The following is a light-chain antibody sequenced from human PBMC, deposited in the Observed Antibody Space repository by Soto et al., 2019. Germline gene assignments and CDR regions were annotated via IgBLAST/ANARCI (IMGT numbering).Light chain of an antibody. V-gene: IGLV2-14*01. CDR1: SSDVGGYNY. CDR2: EVS. Sequence: QSALTQPASVSGSPGQSITISCTGTSSDVGGYNYVSWYQHHPGRAPKLMIYEVSNRPSGVSNRFSGSKSGNTASLTISGLQGEDEADYYCTSYTTSSTVVFGGGTKPTVL. CDR3: TSYTTSSTVV. J-gene: IGLJ2*01.